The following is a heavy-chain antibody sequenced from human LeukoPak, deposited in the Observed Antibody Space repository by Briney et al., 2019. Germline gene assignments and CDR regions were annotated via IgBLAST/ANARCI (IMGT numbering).Heavy chain of an antibody. Sequence: SETLCFTFTVSGDSFTSGSYFWCWVRQPPGKGLEWIGYISSSGTTTYSPSLKSRVTISQDMPKNQFSLRLSSVTAADTPMYYRATEKGISMIVWGQGTLVTVSS. CDR1: GDSFTSGSYF. V-gene: IGHV4-61*01. CDR2: ISSSGTT. CDR3: ATEKGISMIV. D-gene: IGHD3-22*01. J-gene: IGHJ4*02.